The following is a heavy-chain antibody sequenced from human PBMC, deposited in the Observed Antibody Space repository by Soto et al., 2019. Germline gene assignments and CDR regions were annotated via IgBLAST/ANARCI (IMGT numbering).Heavy chain of an antibody. J-gene: IGHJ5*02. CDR3: ARDGGYSGYDLNWFDP. CDR2: IYTSGST. V-gene: IGHV4-4*07. Sequence: LSLTCTVSGGSISSYYWSWIRQPAGKGLEWIGRIYTSGSTNYNPSLKSRVTMSVDTSKNQFSLKLSSVTAADTAVYYCARDGGYSGYDLNWFDPWGQGTLVTVSS. CDR1: GGSISSYY. D-gene: IGHD5-12*01.